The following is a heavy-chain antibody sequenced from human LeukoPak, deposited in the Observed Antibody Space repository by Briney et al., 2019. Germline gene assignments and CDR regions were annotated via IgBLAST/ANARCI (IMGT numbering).Heavy chain of an antibody. CDR3: ARGSGGSGY. D-gene: IGHD3-16*01. J-gene: IGHJ4*02. CDR1: GFTFDDYA. Sequence: GGSLRLSCAASGFTFDDYAMHWVRQAPGKGLEWVSGISRDSGTIVYADSVKGRFTISRDNARNSLYLQMNSLRAEDKAVYYCARGSGGSGYWGQGNLVTVSS. CDR2: ISRDSGTI. V-gene: IGHV3-9*01.